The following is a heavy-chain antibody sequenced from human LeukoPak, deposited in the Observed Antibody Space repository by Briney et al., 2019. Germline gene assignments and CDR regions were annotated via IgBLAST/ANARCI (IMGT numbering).Heavy chain of an antibody. Sequence: KPSETLSLTCTVSGYSISSGYYWGWIRQPPGKGLEWIGSIYHSGSTYYNPSLKSRVTISVDTPKNQFSLNLTSVTAADTAVYYCARASTIAALSFWGQGTLVTVSS. D-gene: IGHD6-6*01. J-gene: IGHJ4*02. CDR3: ARASTIAALSF. CDR1: GYSISSGYY. V-gene: IGHV4-38-2*02. CDR2: IYHSGST.